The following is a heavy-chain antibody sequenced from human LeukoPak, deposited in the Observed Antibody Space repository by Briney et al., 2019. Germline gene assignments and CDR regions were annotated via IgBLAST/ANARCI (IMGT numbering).Heavy chain of an antibody. V-gene: IGHV1-69*13. CDR2: IIPIFGTA. D-gene: IGHD2-2*01. Sequence: ASVRVSCKASGGTFSSYAISWVRQAPGQGLEWMGGIIPIFGTANYAQKFQGRVTITADESTSTAYMELSSLRSEDTAVYYCASGLYRYCSSTSCYFDYWGQGTLVTVSS. CDR3: ASGLYRYCSSTSCYFDY. J-gene: IGHJ4*02. CDR1: GGTFSSYA.